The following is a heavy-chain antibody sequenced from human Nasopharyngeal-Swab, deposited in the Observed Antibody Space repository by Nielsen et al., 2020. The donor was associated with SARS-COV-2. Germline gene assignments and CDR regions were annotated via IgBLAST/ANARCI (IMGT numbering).Heavy chain of an antibody. V-gene: IGHV4-31*03. D-gene: IGHD3-10*01. J-gene: IGHJ6*02. CDR1: GGSISSGGYY. Sequence: SETLSLTCTVSGGSISSGGYYWSWIRQHPGKGLEWLGYIYYSGSTYYNPSLKSRVTISVDTSKNQFSLKLSSVTAADTAVYYCARDRRAQSGRGFGEPWNYYGMDVWGRGTTVTVSS. CDR2: IYYSGST. CDR3: ARDRRAQSGRGFGEPWNYYGMDV.